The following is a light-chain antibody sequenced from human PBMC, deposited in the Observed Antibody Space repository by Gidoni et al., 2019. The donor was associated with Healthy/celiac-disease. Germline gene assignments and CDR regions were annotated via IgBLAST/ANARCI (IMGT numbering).Light chain of an antibody. CDR3: QQYNNWPPRGIT. V-gene: IGKV3D-15*01. Sequence: EIVMTQSPATPPGSPGERATLPCRASQSVSSNLAWYQQKPGQAPRLLNYGASIRATGIPARFSGSGSGTEFTLTISSLQSEDFAVYYCQQYNNWPPRGITFGPGTKVDIK. CDR2: GAS. CDR1: QSVSSN. J-gene: IGKJ3*01.